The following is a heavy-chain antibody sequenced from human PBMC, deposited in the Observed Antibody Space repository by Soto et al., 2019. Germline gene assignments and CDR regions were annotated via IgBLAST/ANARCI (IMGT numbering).Heavy chain of an antibody. D-gene: IGHD6-13*01. CDR2: MNPNSGNT. CDR3: ARGGDSSSWYSRSVYYYYYGMEV. J-gene: IGHJ6*02. Sequence: GASVKVSCKASGYTFTSYDINWVRQATGQGLEWMGWMNPNSGNTGYAQKFQGRVTMTRNTSISPAYMELSSLRSEDTAVYYCARGGDSSSWYSRSVYYYYYGMEVWGQGTTVTVSS. CDR1: GYTFTSYD. V-gene: IGHV1-8*01.